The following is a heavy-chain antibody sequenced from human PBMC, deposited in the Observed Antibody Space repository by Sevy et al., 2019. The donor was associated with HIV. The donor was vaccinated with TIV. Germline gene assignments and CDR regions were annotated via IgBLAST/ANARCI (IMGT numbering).Heavy chain of an antibody. CDR3: ARATYYYDTSGPDFFDV. J-gene: IGHJ4*02. CDR1: GFIFSNYE. V-gene: IGHV3-48*03. D-gene: IGHD3-22*01. Sequence: GGSLRLSCIASGFIFSNYEMNWVRQAPGKGLEWVSYITSSGSSKHYADSVKGRFTISRDNGKNSIYLQMNSLRAEDTAVYYCARATYYYDTSGPDFFDVWGQGTLVTVSS. CDR2: ITSSGSSK.